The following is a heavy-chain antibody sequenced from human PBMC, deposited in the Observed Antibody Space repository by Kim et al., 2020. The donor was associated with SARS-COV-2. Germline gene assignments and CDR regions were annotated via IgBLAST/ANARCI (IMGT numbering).Heavy chain of an antibody. D-gene: IGHD3-10*01. CDR1: GFTFSSYA. J-gene: IGHJ4*02. CDR2: ISYDGSNK. CDR3: ARDQASYYGSGSYQDY. Sequence: GGSLRLSCAASGFTFSSYAMHWVRQAPGKGLEWVAVISYDGSNKYYADSVKGRFTISRDNSKNTLYLQMNSLRAEDTAVYYCARDQASYYGSGSYQDYWGQGTLVTVSS. V-gene: IGHV3-30*04.